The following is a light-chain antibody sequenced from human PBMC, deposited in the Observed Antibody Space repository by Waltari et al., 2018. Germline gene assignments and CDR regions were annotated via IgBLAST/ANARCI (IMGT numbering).Light chain of an antibody. CDR2: KAS. CDR3: QQQESPYR. J-gene: IGKJ2*03. CDR1: QNINSW. Sequence: DIQMTQSPSTLSASVGDRVTITCRASQNINSWLAWYQPKPGKAPKLLIDKASNLETVVPSRFSGSGSETEFTLTISSLQPDDFATYYCQQQESPYRFGQGTKLEIK. V-gene: IGKV1-5*03.